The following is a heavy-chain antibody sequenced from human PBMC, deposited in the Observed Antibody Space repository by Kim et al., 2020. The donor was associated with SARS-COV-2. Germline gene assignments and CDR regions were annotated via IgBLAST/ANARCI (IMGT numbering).Heavy chain of an antibody. CDR1: GFTFSTYG. CDR2: ISGGGDRT. CDR3: GRISGFSSGWTDH. Sequence: GGSLRLSCAASGFTFSTYGMTWVRQSPGKGLEWVSQISGGGDRTYDADSVKGRFSISRDNSRNTVYLQMNRLRIDDTAIYYCGRISGFSSGWTDHWGQGIWVSVSS. J-gene: IGHJ4*02. D-gene: IGHD6-19*01. V-gene: IGHV3-23*01.